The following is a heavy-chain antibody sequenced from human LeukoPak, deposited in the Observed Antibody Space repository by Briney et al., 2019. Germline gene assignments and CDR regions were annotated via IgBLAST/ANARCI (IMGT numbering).Heavy chain of an antibody. CDR3: ATDPGLVAARPRGWFDP. D-gene: IGHD6-6*01. CDR1: GGTFSSYA. V-gene: IGHV1-69*05. J-gene: IGHJ5*02. CDR2: IIPIFGTA. Sequence: SVKVSCKASGGTFSSYAISWVRQAPGQGLEWMGRIIPIFGTANYAQKFQGRVTITTDESTSTAYMELSSLRSEDTAVYYFATDPGLVAARPRGWFDPWGQGTLVTVSS.